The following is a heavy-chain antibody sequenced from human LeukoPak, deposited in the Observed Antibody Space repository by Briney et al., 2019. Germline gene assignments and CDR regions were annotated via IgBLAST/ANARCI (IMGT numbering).Heavy chain of an antibody. CDR3: ATYYCSTTSCYPYFFDY. CDR1: GYPFTRYG. CDR2: INPDNGNT. V-gene: IGHV1-18*01. Sequence: ASVKVSCKASGYPFTRYGISWVRQAPGQGLEWMVWINPDNGNTKYAQKFQGRVTMTTDTSTSTPHMELRSLRSDDTAVYYCATYYCSTTSCYPYFFDYWGQGTLVTVSS. D-gene: IGHD2-2*01. J-gene: IGHJ4*02.